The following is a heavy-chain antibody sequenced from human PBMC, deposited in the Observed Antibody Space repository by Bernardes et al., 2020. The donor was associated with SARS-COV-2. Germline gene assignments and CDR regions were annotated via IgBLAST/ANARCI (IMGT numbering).Heavy chain of an antibody. CDR3: TRSSGIAVAEVDY. V-gene: IGHV4-38-2*01. CDR1: GYSISSSYY. Sequence: SETLSLTCAVSGYSISSSYYWGWIRQTPGKGLEWIGTIYHSGSTYYNPSLKRRVTMSVDTSKNQFSLNLNSVTAADTAVYYCTRSSGIAVAEVDYWGQGTLVTVSS. J-gene: IGHJ4*02. D-gene: IGHD6-19*01. CDR2: IYHSGST.